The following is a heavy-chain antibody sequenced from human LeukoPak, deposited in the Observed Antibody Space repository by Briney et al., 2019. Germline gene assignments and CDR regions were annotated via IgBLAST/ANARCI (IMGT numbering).Heavy chain of an antibody. CDR3: ARGPYAYTSSATLGSYNWFDP. CDR2: IYSGYSDT. J-gene: IGHJ5*02. Sequence: GASLQISCQGSGSLFPNYWIGWVRPLPGKGLEWMGIIYSGYSDTRYSPSFQDRVTISVDKSISTAYLQWSSLKASDTVMYYCARGPYAYTSSATLGSYNWFDPWGQGSLGTVSS. V-gene: IGHV5-51*01. D-gene: IGHD2-2*02. CDR1: GSLFPNYW.